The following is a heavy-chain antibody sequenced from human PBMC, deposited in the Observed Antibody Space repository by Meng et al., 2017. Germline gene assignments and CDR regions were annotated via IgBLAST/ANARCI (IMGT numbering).Heavy chain of an antibody. D-gene: IGHD3-10*01. CDR1: GFTFSSYA. Sequence: GESLKISCAASGFTFSSYAMHWVRQAPGKGLEWVSAISGSVGSTYYGDSVKGRFTISRDNSMNTLYLQMNSLRAEDTAVNYGERQGPGGSGEFDYWGQGTLVTVSS. CDR2: ISGSVGST. J-gene: IGHJ4*02. CDR3: ERQGPGGSGEFDY. V-gene: IGHV3-23*01.